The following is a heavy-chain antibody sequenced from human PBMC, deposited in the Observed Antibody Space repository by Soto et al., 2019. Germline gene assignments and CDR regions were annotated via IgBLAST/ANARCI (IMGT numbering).Heavy chain of an antibody. V-gene: IGHV3-7*03. CDR3: ARDFATHCSGSTCYPYAY. D-gene: IGHD2-15*01. Sequence: EVQLVESGGDLVQPGGSLRLSCAASGFTFNTFWMSWVRQSPGKGLEWVANIKHDGSETYYVDSVKGRFAISRDNAKNSLLLQMNTLRTEDTAVYYCARDFATHCSGSTCYPYAYWGQGALVTVSS. CDR2: IKHDGSET. J-gene: IGHJ4*02. CDR1: GFTFNTFW.